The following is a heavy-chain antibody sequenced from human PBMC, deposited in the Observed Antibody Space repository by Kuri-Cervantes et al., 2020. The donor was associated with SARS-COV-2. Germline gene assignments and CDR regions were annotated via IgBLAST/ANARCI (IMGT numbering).Heavy chain of an antibody. CDR3: ATGMVRGVIQSCYYGMDV. CDR2: INPNSGGT. CDR1: GYTFSGYY. V-gene: IGHV1-2*04. Sequence: ASVKVSCKASGYTFSGYYIYWVRQAPGQGLEWMGWINPNSGGTNYAQKFQGWVTMTRDTSISTAYMELSRLRSDDTAVYYCATGMVRGVIQSCYYGMDVWGQGTTVTVSS. J-gene: IGHJ6*02. D-gene: IGHD3-10*01.